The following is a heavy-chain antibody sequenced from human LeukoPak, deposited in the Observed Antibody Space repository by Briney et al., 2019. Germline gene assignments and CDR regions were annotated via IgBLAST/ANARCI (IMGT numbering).Heavy chain of an antibody. V-gene: IGHV3-9*01. CDR1: GFTFDDYA. CDR3: ARDLDY. Sequence: PGRSLRLSCAASGFTFDDYAMHWVRQAPGKGLEWVSGISWNSGSIGYADSVKGRFTISRDNAKNSLFLQMNSLRAEDTALYYCARDLDYWGQGTLVTVSS. J-gene: IGHJ4*02. CDR2: ISWNSGSI.